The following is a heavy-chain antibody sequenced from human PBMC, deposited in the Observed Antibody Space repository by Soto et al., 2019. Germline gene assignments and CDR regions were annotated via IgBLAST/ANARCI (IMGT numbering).Heavy chain of an antibody. CDR3: VEGWSDF. D-gene: IGHD3-3*01. J-gene: IGHJ4*02. Sequence: EVQVVESGGDLVEPGGSLRLSCVTSGFMFSSAWMSWVRQGPGKGLEWVARIKSKNDGGAADYAAPVNGKFSISRDDSKSAVYLEIHTRRAEDTALYYCVEGWSDFGGQGTLVTVCS. V-gene: IGHV3-15*05. CDR1: GFMFSSAW. CDR2: IKSKNDGGAA.